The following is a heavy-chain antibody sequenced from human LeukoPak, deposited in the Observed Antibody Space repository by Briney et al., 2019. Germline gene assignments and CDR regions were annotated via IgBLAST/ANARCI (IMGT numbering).Heavy chain of an antibody. CDR3: AREVVVAATRYMDV. V-gene: IGHV3-48*03. D-gene: IGHD2-15*01. J-gene: IGHJ6*03. Sequence: GGSLRLSCAASGFTFSSYEMNWVRRAPGKGLEWVSYISSSGATRYYADSVKGRFTMSRDNAKNSLYLLLNSLRAEDTAVYYCAREVVVAATRYMDVWGKGTTVTISS. CDR2: ISSSGATR. CDR1: GFTFSSYE.